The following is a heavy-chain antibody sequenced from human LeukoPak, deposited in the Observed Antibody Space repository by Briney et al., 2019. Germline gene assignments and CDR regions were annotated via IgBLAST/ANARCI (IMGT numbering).Heavy chain of an antibody. V-gene: IGHV7-4-1*02. D-gene: IGHD3-16*02. CDR3: ARAYQRLGDLSLPDY. Sequence: ASVKVSCKASGYTFTRSAMNWVRQAPGQGLEWMGWIHPSTGNPTYAQGFTGRFVFSLDTSVSTTYLQISSLKAEDTAVYYCARAYQRLGDLSLPDYWGQGTLVTVSS. CDR1: GYTFTRSA. CDR2: IHPSTGNP. J-gene: IGHJ4*02.